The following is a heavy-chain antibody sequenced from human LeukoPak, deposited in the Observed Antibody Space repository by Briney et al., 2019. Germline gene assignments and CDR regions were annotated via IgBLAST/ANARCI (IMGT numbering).Heavy chain of an antibody. CDR3: ARRGYSYTYYFDY. CDR2: IYPGDSDT. Sequence: GESLKISCKGSGYRFDINWIGWVRQMPGKGLEWMGIIYPGDSDTRYSPSFQGQVTISADKSISTAYLQWSSLKASDTAMYYCARRGYSYTYYFDYWGQGTLVTVSS. CDR1: GYRFDINW. V-gene: IGHV5-51*01. J-gene: IGHJ4*02. D-gene: IGHD5-18*01.